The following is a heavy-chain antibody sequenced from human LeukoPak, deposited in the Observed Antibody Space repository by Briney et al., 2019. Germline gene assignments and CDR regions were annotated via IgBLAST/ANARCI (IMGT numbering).Heavy chain of an antibody. J-gene: IGHJ4*02. V-gene: IGHV4-59*01. CDR2: IYCSGSGST. CDR3: ARGEYSGSD. CDR1: GGSISSYY. D-gene: IGHD1-1*01. Sequence: SETLSLTCTVSGGSISSYYWSWIRQPPGKGLEWIGYIYCSGSGSTNYNPSLKSRVTISVDTSKNQFSLKLSSVTAADTAVYYCARGEYSGSDWGQGTLVTVSS.